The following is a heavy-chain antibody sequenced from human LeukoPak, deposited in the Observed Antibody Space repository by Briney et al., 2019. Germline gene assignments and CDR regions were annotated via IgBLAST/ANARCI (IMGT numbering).Heavy chain of an antibody. J-gene: IGHJ4*02. CDR3: AKGGRGYSYGYVGY. D-gene: IGHD5-18*01. CDR1: GFTFDDYT. CDR2: ISWDGGST. V-gene: IGHV3-43*01. Sequence: GGSLRLSCAASGFTFDDYTMHWVRQAPGKGLEWVSLISWDGGSTYYADSVKGRFTISRDSSKNSLYLQMNSLRTEDTALYYCAKGGRGYSYGYVGYWGQGTLVTVSS.